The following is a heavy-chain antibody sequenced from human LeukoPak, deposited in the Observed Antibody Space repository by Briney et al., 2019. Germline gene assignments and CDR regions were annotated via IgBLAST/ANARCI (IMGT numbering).Heavy chain of an antibody. CDR1: GFTFSSYS. D-gene: IGHD3/OR15-3a*01. J-gene: IGHJ4*02. V-gene: IGHV3-49*04. CDR3: TRNDFWTGYTDY. CDR2: IRSKAYGGTT. Sequence: PGGSLRLSCAASGFTFSSYSMNWVRQAPGKGLEWVGFIRSKAYGGTTEYAASVKGRFTISRDDSKSIAYLQMNSLKTEDTAVYYCTRNDFWTGYTDYWGQGTLVTVSS.